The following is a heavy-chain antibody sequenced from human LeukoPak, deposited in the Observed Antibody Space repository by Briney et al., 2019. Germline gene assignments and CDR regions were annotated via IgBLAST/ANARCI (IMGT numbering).Heavy chain of an antibody. J-gene: IGHJ6*02. CDR2: ISGSGGST. V-gene: IGHV3-23*01. CDR3: AKDQAPLYYYYGMDV. Sequence: GGSLRLSCAASGFTFSSYAMSWVRQAPGKGLEWVSAISGSGGSTYYADSVKGRFTISRDNSKNTLYLQMNSLRAEDTAVYYCAKDQAPLYYYYGMDVWGQGTTVTVSS. CDR1: GFTFSSYA.